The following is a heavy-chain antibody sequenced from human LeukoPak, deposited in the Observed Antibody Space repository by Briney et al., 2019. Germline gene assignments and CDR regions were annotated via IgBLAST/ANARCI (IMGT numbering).Heavy chain of an antibody. Sequence: SVKVSCKASGGTFSSYAISWVRQAPGQGLEWMGGIIPIFGTANYAQKFQGRVTITADESTSTAYMQLSSLRSEDTAVYYCARLPGIAVAGNGYWGQGTLVTVSS. D-gene: IGHD6-19*01. V-gene: IGHV1-69*01. CDR1: GGTFSSYA. CDR3: ARLPGIAVAGNGY. J-gene: IGHJ4*02. CDR2: IIPIFGTA.